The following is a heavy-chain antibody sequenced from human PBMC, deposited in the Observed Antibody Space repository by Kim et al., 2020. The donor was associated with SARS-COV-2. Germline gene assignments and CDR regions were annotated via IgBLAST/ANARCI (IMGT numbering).Heavy chain of an antibody. J-gene: IGHJ4*02. CDR3: ARAWGDYGGNSEHPHLDY. Sequence: KSRVTISVDTSKNQFSLKLSSVTAADTAVYYCARAWGDYGGNSEHPHLDYWGQGTLVTVSS. D-gene: IGHD4-17*01. V-gene: IGHV4-31*02.